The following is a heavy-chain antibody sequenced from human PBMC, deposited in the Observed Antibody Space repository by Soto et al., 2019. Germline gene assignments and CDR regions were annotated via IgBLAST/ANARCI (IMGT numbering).Heavy chain of an antibody. J-gene: IGHJ6*02. D-gene: IGHD3-10*01. V-gene: IGHV1-69*13. CDR2: IIPIFGTA. Sequence: SVKVSCKASGGTFSSYAISWVRQAPGQGLEWMGGIIPIFGTANYAQKFQGRVTITADESTSTAYMELSSLRSEDTAVYYCAKLKNPDIWFWMDVWGQGTTVTVAS. CDR3: AKLKNPDIWFWMDV. CDR1: GGTFSSYA.